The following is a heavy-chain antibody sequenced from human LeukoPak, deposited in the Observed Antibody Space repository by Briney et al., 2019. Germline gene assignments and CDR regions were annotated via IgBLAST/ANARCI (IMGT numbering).Heavy chain of an antibody. J-gene: IGHJ6*02. CDR1: GFTFSNYV. Sequence: GGSLRLSCAASGFTFSNYVMHWVRQAPGKGLEWVAVISYDGSQKYYADSVKGRFTISRDNSNDTVYLQMNSLTAEDTAVYYCARCLWGGGHMDVWGQGTTVTVSS. V-gene: IGHV3-30*03. CDR2: ISYDGSQK. D-gene: IGHD3-16*01. CDR3: ARCLWGGGHMDV.